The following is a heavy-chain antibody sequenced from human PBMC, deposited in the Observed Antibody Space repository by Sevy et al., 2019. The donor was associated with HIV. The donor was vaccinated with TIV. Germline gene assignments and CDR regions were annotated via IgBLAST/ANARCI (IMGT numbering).Heavy chain of an antibody. J-gene: IGHJ5*02. CDR1: GDSIISSHYS. CDR3: ARLHPGEEAGGWFDP. D-gene: IGHD3-16*01. CDR2: FSYSGSA. Sequence: SETLSLTCTVSGDSIISSHYSWGWIRQPPGKGLEWIGTFSYSGSAYYSPSLKSRVTISVDTSTNHFYLKLTSVTAADTSVYYCARLHPGEEAGGWFDPWGQGTLVTVSS. V-gene: IGHV4-39*02.